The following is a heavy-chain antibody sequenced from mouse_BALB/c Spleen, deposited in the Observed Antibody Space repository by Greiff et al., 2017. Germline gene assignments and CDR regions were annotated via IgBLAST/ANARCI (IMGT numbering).Heavy chain of an antibody. CDR2: ISYSGST. CDR3: ARSGDYSAWFAY. D-gene: IGHD1-1*01. Sequence: DVKLVESGPGLVKPSQSLSLTCTVTGYSITSDYAWNWIRQFPGNKLEWMGYISYSGSTSYNPSLKSRISITRDTSKNQFFLQLNSVTTEDTATYYCARSGDYSAWFAYWGQGTLVTVSA. V-gene: IGHV3-2*02. CDR1: GYSITSDYA. J-gene: IGHJ3*01.